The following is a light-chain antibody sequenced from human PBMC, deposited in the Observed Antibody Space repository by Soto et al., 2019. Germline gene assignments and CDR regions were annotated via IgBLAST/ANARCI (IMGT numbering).Light chain of an antibody. V-gene: IGKV4-1*01. Sequence: DIVMTQSPDSLAVSLGERATINCKSSQSVLYSANNKNYLAWYQQKPGQPPKLLIYWASTRGSGVPDRFSGSGSGTDFTLTISSLQAEDVVVYCCQQYWSAPPLTFGGGTKVEIK. J-gene: IGKJ4*01. CDR3: QQYWSAPPLT. CDR1: QSVLYSANNKNY. CDR2: WAS.